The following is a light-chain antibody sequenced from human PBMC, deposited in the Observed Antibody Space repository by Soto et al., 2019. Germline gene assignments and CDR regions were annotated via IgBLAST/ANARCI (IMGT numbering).Light chain of an antibody. J-gene: IGLJ1*01. Sequence: QSALTQPRSLSGSPGQSVTISCTGSNSDVGAYDYVSWYQQHPAKAPKLMIYDVTERPSGVPDRFSGSKSGNTASLTISGLQADDEADYYCCSFAGNYIYVFGTGTKLTVL. CDR1: NSDVGAYDY. CDR2: DVT. CDR3: CSFAGNYIYV. V-gene: IGLV2-11*01.